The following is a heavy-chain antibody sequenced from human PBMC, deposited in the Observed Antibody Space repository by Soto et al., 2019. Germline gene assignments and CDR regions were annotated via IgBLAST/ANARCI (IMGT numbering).Heavy chain of an antibody. CDR2: ISAYNGNT. Sequence: ASVKPSSKASRYTFNSYGISWPQQAHGQGLEWMGWISAYNGNTNYAQKLQGRVTMTTDTSTSTAYMELRSLRSDDTAVYYCARVGSIVVVPDFDYWGEGPLVTVS. V-gene: IGHV1-18*01. J-gene: IGHJ4*02. CDR3: ARVGSIVVVPDFDY. D-gene: IGHD2-2*01. CDR1: RYTFNSYG.